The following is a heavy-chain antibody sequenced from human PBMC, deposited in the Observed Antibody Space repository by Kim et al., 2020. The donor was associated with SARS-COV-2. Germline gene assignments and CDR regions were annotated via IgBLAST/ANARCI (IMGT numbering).Heavy chain of an antibody. CDR3: AKAISSRGRGLDV. Sequence: YYADSVEGRFAISRYDSKNCLYQQMGSLVSEDTAVYYCAKAISSRGRGLDVWGQGTTVTVSS. V-gene: IGHV3-NL1*01. J-gene: IGHJ6*02. D-gene: IGHD6-13*01.